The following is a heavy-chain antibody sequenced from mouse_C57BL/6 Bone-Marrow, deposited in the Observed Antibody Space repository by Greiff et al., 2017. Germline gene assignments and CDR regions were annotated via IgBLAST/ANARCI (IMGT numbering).Heavy chain of an antibody. CDR2: IWSGGNT. Sequence: VQRVESGPGLVQPSQSLSITCTVSGFSLTSYGVHWVRQSPGKGLEWLGVIWSGGNTDYNAAFISRLSISKDNSKSQVFFKMNSLQADDTAIYYCARRASPIAMDYWGQGTSVTVSS. V-gene: IGHV2-2*01. CDR1: GFSLTSYG. CDR3: ARRASPIAMDY. J-gene: IGHJ4*01. D-gene: IGHD2-12*01.